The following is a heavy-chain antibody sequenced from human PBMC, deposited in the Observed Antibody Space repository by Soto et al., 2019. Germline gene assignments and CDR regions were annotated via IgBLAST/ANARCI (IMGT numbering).Heavy chain of an antibody. V-gene: IGHV3-30*18. Sequence: QVQLVESGGGVVQPGRSLRLSCAVSGFTFSSYGMHWVRQAPGKGLEWVAHISYDGSNEHYVDSVKGRFTISRDNSKNTLYLQMNSLRAEDTAVYYSAKDTYYHDRSGYYIFDDWGQGTLVTVSS. CDR2: ISYDGSNE. CDR3: AKDTYYHDRSGYYIFDD. J-gene: IGHJ4*02. D-gene: IGHD3-22*01. CDR1: GFTFSSYG.